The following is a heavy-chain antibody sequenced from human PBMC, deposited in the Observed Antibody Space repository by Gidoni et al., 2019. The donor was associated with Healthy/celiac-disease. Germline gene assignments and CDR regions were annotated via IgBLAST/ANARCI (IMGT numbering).Heavy chain of an antibody. D-gene: IGHD1-26*01. CDR1: GFTFSNAW. CDR2: IKSKTDGGTT. CDR3: TTDISGGSYSSYYFDY. V-gene: IGHV3-15*01. Sequence: VESGGGLVKPGGSLRLSCAASGFTFSNAWMSWVRQAPGKGLEWVGRIKSKTDGGTTDYAAPVKGRFTISRDDSKNTLYLQMNSLKTEDTAVYYCTTDISGGSYSSYYFDYWGQGTLVTVSA. J-gene: IGHJ4*02.